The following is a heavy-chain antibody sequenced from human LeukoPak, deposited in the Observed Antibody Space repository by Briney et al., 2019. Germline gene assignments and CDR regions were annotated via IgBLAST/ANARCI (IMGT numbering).Heavy chain of an antibody. D-gene: IGHD6-13*01. CDR2: IIPIFGTA. CDR1: GGTFSSYA. CDR3: ARGRYSSSWPDY. V-gene: IGHV1-69*05. Sequence: SVKVSCKASGGTFSSYAISWVRQAPGQGLEWMGGIIPIFGTANYAQKFQGRVTITTDESTSTAYMELSSLSSEDTAVYYCARGRYSSSWPDYWGQGTLVTVSS. J-gene: IGHJ4*02.